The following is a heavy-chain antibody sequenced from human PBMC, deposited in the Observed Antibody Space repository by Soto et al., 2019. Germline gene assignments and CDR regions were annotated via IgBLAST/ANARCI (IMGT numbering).Heavy chain of an antibody. J-gene: IGHJ4*02. CDR1: GFIVSNTY. CDR2: IYSGGGT. D-gene: IGHD1-26*01. CDR3: AVIVRAANPL. Sequence: PGGSLRLSCAASGFIVSNTYMSWVRQAPGKGLEWVSFIYSGGGTFYADSVKGRFTVSRDTAKNTLYLQMNSLTAEDTAVYYCAVIVRAANPLWGQGTRVTVSS. V-gene: IGHV3-66*01.